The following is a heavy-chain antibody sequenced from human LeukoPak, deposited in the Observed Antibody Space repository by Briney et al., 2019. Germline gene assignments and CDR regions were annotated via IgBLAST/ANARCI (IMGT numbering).Heavy chain of an antibody. CDR1: GSXFSSYA. V-gene: IGHV3-30-3*01. Sequence: GGSLRLSCAASGSXFSSYAMHWVRQAPGKGLEWVAVISYDGSNKYYADSVKGRFTISRDNSKNTLYLQMNSLRAEDTAVYYCAREFTSLDYWGQGTLVTVSS. D-gene: IGHD2-2*01. J-gene: IGHJ4*02. CDR3: AREFTSLDY. CDR2: ISYDGSNK.